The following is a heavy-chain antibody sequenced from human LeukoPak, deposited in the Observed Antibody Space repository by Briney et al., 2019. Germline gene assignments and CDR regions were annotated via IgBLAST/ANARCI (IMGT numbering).Heavy chain of an antibody. D-gene: IGHD3-16*01. V-gene: IGHV3-74*01. Sequence: GGSLRLSCAASGFTFSSYWMHWVRQAPGKGLVWVSRINSDGSSTSYADSVKGRFTISRDNAKNTLYLQMNSLRAEDTAVYYCVRFMRGTIGGDNWGQGTLVTVSA. CDR3: VRFMRGTIGGDN. CDR1: GFTFSSYW. CDR2: INSDGSST. J-gene: IGHJ4*02.